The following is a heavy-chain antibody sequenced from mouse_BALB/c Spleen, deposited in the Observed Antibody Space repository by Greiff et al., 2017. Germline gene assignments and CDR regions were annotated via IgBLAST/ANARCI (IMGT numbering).Heavy chain of an antibody. CDR3: ARHVDSSGSFDY. D-gene: IGHD3-2*01. CDR1: GFTFSSYT. V-gene: IGHV5-12-2*01. CDR2: ISNGGGST. J-gene: IGHJ2*01. Sequence: DVQLVESGGGLVQPGGSLKLSCAASGFTFSSYTMSWVRQTPEKRLEWVAYISNGGGSTYYPDTVKGRFTISRDNAKNTLYLQMSSLKSEDTAMYYCARHVDSSGSFDYWGQGTTLTVSS.